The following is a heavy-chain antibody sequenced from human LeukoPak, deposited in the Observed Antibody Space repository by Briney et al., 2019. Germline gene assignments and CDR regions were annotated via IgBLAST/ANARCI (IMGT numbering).Heavy chain of an antibody. CDR1: GFTFDDYA. CDR3: APTGAVAGG. CDR2: ISWNSGSI. Sequence: PGGSLRLSCAASGFTFDDYAMHWVRQAPGKGLEWVSGISWNSGSIGYADSVKGRFTISRDNAKNSLYLQMNSLRAEDTALYCWAPTGAVAGGWGQGTLVTVSS. V-gene: IGHV3-9*01. J-gene: IGHJ4*02. D-gene: IGHD6-19*01.